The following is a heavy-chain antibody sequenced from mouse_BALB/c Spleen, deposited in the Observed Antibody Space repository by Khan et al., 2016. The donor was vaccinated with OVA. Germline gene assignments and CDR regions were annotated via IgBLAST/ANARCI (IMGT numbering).Heavy chain of an antibody. CDR3: ATFNPYYFDY. CDR2: INPSTGYT. CDR1: GYTFTSYW. J-gene: IGHJ2*01. V-gene: IGHV1-7*01. Sequence: QVQLQQSGAELAKPGASVKMSCKASGYTFTSYWMHWVKQRPGQGLEWIGYINPSTGYTEYNQKFKDKATLTADTSSSTAYMQLSSLTSEDSAVYYCATFNPYYFDYWGQGTTLTVSS.